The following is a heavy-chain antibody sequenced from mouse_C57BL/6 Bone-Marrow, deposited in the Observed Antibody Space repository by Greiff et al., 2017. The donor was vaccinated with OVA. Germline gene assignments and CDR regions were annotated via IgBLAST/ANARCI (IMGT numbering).Heavy chain of an antibody. CDR3: AKNYYDYDGGAWFAY. V-gene: IGHV2-5*01. J-gene: IGHJ3*01. CDR1: GFSLTSYG. D-gene: IGHD2-4*01. CDR2: IWRGGST. Sequence: VKLMESGPGLVQPSQSLSITCTVSGFSLTSYGVHWVRQSPGKGLEWLGVIWRGGSTDYNAAFMSRLSITKDNSKSQVFFKMNSLQADDTAIYYCAKNYYDYDGGAWFAYWGQGTLVTVSA.